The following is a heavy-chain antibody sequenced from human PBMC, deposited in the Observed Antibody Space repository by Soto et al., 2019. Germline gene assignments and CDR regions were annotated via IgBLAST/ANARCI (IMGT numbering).Heavy chain of an antibody. CDR2: MNPNSGNT. CDR1: GYTFTSYD. CDR3: ARVATGDDYFDY. Sequence: GASVKVSCKASGYTFTSYDINWVRQATGQGLEWMGWMNPNSGNTGYAQKFQGRVTMTRNTSISTAYMELSSLRSEDTAVYYCARVATGDDYFDYWGQGTLVTVSS. J-gene: IGHJ4*02. V-gene: IGHV1-8*01. D-gene: IGHD5-12*01.